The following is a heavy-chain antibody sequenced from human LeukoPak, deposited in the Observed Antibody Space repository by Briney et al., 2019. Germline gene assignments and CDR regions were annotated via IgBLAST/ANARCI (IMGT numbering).Heavy chain of an antibody. Sequence: GGSLRLSCAASGFTFTDYYMSWIRQAPGKGLEWLSYICSGSSDTNYADSVKGRFTISRDNSKNTLYLQMNSLRAEDTAAYYCAKDKYSGSYGPLDYWGQGTLVTVSS. J-gene: IGHJ4*02. CDR3: AKDKYSGSYGPLDY. V-gene: IGHV3-11*06. D-gene: IGHD1-26*01. CDR2: ICSGSSDT. CDR1: GFTFTDYY.